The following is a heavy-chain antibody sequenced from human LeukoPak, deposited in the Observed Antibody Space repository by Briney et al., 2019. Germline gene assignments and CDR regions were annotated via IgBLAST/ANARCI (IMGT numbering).Heavy chain of an antibody. CDR2: MNPNSGNT. V-gene: IGHV1-8*02. J-gene: IGHJ6*02. CDR3: ARVLINYDSSGYYYYYGMDV. D-gene: IGHD3-22*01. Sequence: ASVKVSCKASGGTFSSYAISWVRQATGQGLEWMGWMNPNSGNTGYAQKFQGRVTMTRNTSISTAYMELSSLRSEDTAVYYCARVLINYDSSGYYYYYGMDVWGQGTTVTVSS. CDR1: GGTFSSYA.